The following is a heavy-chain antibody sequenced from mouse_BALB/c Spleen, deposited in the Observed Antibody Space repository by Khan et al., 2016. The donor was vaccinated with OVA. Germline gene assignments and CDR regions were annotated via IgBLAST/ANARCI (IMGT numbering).Heavy chain of an antibody. CDR1: GFTFSSYS. Sequence: EVQLQESGGDLVKPGGSLKLSCAASGFTFSSYSMSWVRQTPDKRLEWVATISSGGDYTYYPDSVKGRFTISRDNAKNTLYLQMSSLKSEDTAMCYCASHLTGSFAYGGQGTLVTVSA. V-gene: IGHV5-6*01. CDR3: ASHLTGSFAY. J-gene: IGHJ3*01. D-gene: IGHD4-1*01. CDR2: ISSGGDYT.